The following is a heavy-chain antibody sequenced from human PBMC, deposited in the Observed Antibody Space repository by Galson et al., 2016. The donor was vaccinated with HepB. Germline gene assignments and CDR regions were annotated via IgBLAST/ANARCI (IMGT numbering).Heavy chain of an antibody. CDR1: GFSFSPYA. D-gene: IGHD6-13*01. CDR2: INSKGDST. J-gene: IGHJ4*02. V-gene: IGHV3-64*02. CDR3: ARVSTRGVAAAGYFAF. Sequence: SLRLSCAASGFSFSPYAMHWVRQAPGKGLEYVSSINSKGDSTYYAESVKGRFIISRDNSENTLYLQMGSLIPDDTAVYYCARVSTRGVAAAGYFAFWGQGTLVTVSS.